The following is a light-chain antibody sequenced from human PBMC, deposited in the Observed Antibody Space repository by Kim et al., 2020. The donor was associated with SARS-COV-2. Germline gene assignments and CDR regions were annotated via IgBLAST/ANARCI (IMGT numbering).Light chain of an antibody. CDR1: SSSPGPHF. V-gene: IGLV1-44*01. CDR3: APSYVTLNDWV. Sequence: ATTSSPGSSSSPGPHFLYSHQQLPRTAPTVFIYNDHQPPSGLPHRFSGSRSDTSSSLAIIGLQSEDEADYYCAPSYVTLNDWVFGGGTQLTVL. J-gene: IGLJ3*02. CDR2: NDH.